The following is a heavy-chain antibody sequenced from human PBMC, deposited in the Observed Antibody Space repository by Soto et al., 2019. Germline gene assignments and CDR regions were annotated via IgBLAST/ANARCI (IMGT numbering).Heavy chain of an antibody. D-gene: IGHD3-3*01. CDR1: GYTITELS. Sequence: ASVKVSCKVSGYTITELSMHWVRQAPGKGLEWIEGINPDDGETNYAQKFQGWVTMTEDTSISTAYMELSRLRSDDTAVYYCARAASGDFWSGYSAYYFDYWGQGTLVTVSS. CDR2: INPDDGET. V-gene: IGHV1-24*01. J-gene: IGHJ4*02. CDR3: ARAASGDFWSGYSAYYFDY.